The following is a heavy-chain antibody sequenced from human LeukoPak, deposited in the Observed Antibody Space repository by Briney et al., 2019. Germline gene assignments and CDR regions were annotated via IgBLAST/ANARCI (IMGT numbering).Heavy chain of an antibody. Sequence: ASVKLSCTASGYTFTSYGISWVRQAPGQGLEWMGWISAYNGNTNYAQKLQGRVTMTTDTSTSTAYMELRSLRSDDTAVYYCARYFFGELPSLFDPWGEGTLVTVSS. CDR3: ARYFFGELPSLFDP. CDR1: GYTFTSYG. V-gene: IGHV1-18*01. D-gene: IGHD3-10*01. J-gene: IGHJ5*02. CDR2: ISAYNGNT.